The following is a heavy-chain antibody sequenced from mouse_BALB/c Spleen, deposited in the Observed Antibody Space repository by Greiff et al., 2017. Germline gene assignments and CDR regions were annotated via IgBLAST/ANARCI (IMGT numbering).Heavy chain of an antibody. CDR3: AESDGYYFDY. Sequence: VQLQQSGAELARPGASVKLSCKASGYTFTSYWMQWVKQRPGQGLEWIGAIYPGDGDTRYTQKFKGKATLTADKSSSTAYMQLSSLASEDSAVYYCAESDGYYFDYWGQGTTLTVSA. D-gene: IGHD2-3*01. CDR1: GYTFTSYW. CDR2: IYPGDGDT. J-gene: IGHJ2*01. V-gene: IGHV1-87*01.